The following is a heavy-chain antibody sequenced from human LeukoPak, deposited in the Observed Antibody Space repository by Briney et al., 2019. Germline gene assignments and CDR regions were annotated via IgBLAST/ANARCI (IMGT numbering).Heavy chain of an antibody. J-gene: IGHJ4*02. V-gene: IGHV1-18*01. CDR2: ISAYNGNT. CDR1: GYTFTSYG. D-gene: IGHD3-22*01. CDR3: ARYTYYYDSSGSPDY. Sequence: GASVKASCKASGYTFTSYGISWVRQAPGQGLEWMGWISAYNGNTNYAQKLQGRVTMTTDTSTSTAYMELRSLRSDDTAVYYCARYTYYYDSSGSPDYWGQGTLVTVSS.